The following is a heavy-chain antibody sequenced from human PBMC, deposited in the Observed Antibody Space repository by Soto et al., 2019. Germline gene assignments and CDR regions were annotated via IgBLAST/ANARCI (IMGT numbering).Heavy chain of an antibody. D-gene: IGHD4-17*01. CDR1: GFTFGDYA. Sequence: GGSLRLSCTASGFTFGDYAMSWFRQAPGKGLEWVGFIRSKAYGGTTECAASVKGRFTISRDDSKSIAYLQMNSLKTEDTAVYYCTSAYYGGNYYYYYYGMDVWGQGTTVTVSS. V-gene: IGHV3-49*03. CDR2: IRSKAYGGTT. J-gene: IGHJ6*02. CDR3: TSAYYGGNYYYYYYGMDV.